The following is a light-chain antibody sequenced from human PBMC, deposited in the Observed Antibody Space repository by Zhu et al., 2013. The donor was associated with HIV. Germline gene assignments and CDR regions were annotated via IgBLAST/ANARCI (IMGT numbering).Light chain of an antibody. J-gene: IGKJ1*01. CDR2: AAS. Sequence: DIQMTQSPSSLSASVGDRVTITCRASQSISSYLNWYQQKPGKAPKRLIYAASSLQSGVPSRFGGSGSGTEFTLTISSLQPEDFATYYCLQHNSYPWTFGQGTKVEIK. V-gene: IGKV1-17*01. CDR3: LQHNSYPWT. CDR1: QSISSY.